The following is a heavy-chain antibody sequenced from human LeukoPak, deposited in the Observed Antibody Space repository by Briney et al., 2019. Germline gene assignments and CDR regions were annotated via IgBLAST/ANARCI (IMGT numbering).Heavy chain of an antibody. CDR2: INPNSGGT. Sequence: ASVKVSCKASGYTFTGYYMHWVRQAPGQGLEWMGWINPNSGGTNYAQKFQGRVTMTRDTSISTAYMELSRLRSDDTAVYYCARDCSSTSCYIIGFDPWGQGTLVTVSS. J-gene: IGHJ5*02. CDR1: GYTFTGYY. D-gene: IGHD2-2*02. V-gene: IGHV1-2*02. CDR3: ARDCSSTSCYIIGFDP.